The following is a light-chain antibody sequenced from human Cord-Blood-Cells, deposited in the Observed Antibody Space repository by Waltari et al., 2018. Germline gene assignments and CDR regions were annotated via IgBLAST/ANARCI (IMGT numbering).Light chain of an antibody. V-gene: IGLV1-47*01. J-gene: IGLJ3*02. CDR1: SSNIGRNY. CDR2: RNN. CDR3: AAWDDSLSGWV. Sequence: QSVLTQPPSASGTPAQRVTISCSGSSSNIGRNYVYWYQQPPGTAPKLLIYRNNQRPSGVPDRFSGSKSGTSASLAISGLRSEDEADYYCAAWDDSLSGWVFGGGTKLTVL.